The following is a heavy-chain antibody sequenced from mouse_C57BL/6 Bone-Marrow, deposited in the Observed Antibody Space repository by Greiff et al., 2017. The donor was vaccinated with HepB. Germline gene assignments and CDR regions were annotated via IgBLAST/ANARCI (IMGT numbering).Heavy chain of an antibody. CDR2: IDPEDGDT. Sequence: VQLQQSGAELVRPGASVKLSCTASGFNFKDYYMHWVKQRPEQGLEWIGRIDPEDGDTEYAPKFQGKATMTADKSSNTAYLQLSSLTSEDTAVYYCASLIAYWGQGTLVTVSA. CDR3: ASLIAY. V-gene: IGHV14-1*01. CDR1: GFNFKDYY. J-gene: IGHJ3*01.